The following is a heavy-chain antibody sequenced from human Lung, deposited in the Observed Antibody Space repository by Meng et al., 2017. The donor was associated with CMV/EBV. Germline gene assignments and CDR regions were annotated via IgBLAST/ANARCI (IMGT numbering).Heavy chain of an antibody. D-gene: IGHD3-22*01. V-gene: IGHV3-30-3*01. CDR2: ISYDGSNK. J-gene: IGHJ6*02. CDR3: VRDQRGESMIAVLIERFGMDV. CDR1: GFTFNTYA. Sequence: SXKISXAASGFTFNTYAMHWVRQAPGKGLEWVAVISYDGSNKYTADSVQGRLTISRDNSKNNLYLQMNSLTVEDTAVYYCVRDQRGESMIAVLIERFGMDVWGQGTXVTVSS.